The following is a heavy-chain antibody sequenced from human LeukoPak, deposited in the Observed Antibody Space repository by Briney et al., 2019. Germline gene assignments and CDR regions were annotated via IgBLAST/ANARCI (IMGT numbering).Heavy chain of an antibody. CDR3: ARDLLYVGSGRSVFAFDI. J-gene: IGHJ3*02. V-gene: IGHV3-21*01. CDR2: ISSSSSYI. D-gene: IGHD3-10*01. Sequence: PGGSLRLSCAASGFTFSSYSMNWVRQAPGKGLEWVSSISSSSSYIYYADSVKGRFTISRDNAKNSLYLQMNSLRAEDTAVYYCARDLLYVGSGRSVFAFDIWGQGTMVTVSS. CDR1: GFTFSSYS.